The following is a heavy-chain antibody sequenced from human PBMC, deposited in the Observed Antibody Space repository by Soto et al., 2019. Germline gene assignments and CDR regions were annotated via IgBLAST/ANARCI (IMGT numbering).Heavy chain of an antibody. Sequence: PSETLSLTCAVYGGSFSGYYWSWIRQPPGKGLEWIGEINHSGSTNYNPSLKSRVTISVDTSKNQFSLKLSSVTAADTAVYYCARALERGSGSYYTDYYYYYGMDVWGQGTTVTVSS. CDR3: ARALERGSGSYYTDYYYYYGMDV. V-gene: IGHV4-34*01. CDR1: GGSFSGYY. J-gene: IGHJ6*02. D-gene: IGHD3-10*01. CDR2: INHSGST.